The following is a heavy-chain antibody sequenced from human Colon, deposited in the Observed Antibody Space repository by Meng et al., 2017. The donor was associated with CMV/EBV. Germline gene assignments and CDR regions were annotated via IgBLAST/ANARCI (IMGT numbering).Heavy chain of an antibody. Sequence: LSVSCTVSSGTFSGNNDSWGWIRQPPGKGLEWIGTIYYGGSVYYNPSFKSRVTISIDMSKSQFSLKLNSVTAADTAVYYCTRRYYDWGQGTLVTVSS. D-gene: IGHD3-3*01. CDR3: TRRYYD. CDR1: SGTFSGNNDS. V-gene: IGHV4-39*01. J-gene: IGHJ4*02. CDR2: IYYGGSV.